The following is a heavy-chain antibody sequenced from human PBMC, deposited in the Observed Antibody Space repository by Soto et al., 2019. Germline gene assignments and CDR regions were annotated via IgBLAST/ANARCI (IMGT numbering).Heavy chain of an antibody. CDR2: IFSDGST. J-gene: IGHJ4*02. Sequence: EVQVVESGGGLVQPGGSLRLSCAASGFTVSNNYMSWVRQAPGKGLEWISVIFSDGSTYYADSVKGRFTISRDNSENTLYLQINSLKAEDTAVYYGARDPFQVFGYWGQGTLVTVSS. V-gene: IGHV3-66*01. CDR1: GFTVSNNY. CDR3: ARDPFQVFGY.